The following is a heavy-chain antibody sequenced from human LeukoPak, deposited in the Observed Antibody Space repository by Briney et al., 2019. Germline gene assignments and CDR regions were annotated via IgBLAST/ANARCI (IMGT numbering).Heavy chain of an antibody. CDR2: IYYSGST. J-gene: IGHJ6*03. CDR1: GGSISSYY. Sequence: PSETLSLTCTVSGGSISSYYWSWIRQPPGKGLEWIGYIYYSGSTNYNPSLKSRVTISVDTSKNQFSLKLSSVTAADTAVYYCARGVSGEPYYYYYMDVWGKGTTVTVSS. V-gene: IGHV4-59*01. D-gene: IGHD1-14*01. CDR3: ARGVSGEPYYYYYMDV.